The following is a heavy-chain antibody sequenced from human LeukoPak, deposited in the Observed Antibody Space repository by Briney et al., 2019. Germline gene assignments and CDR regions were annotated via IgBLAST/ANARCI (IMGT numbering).Heavy chain of an antibody. D-gene: IGHD4-11*01. CDR2: IWSDGSNT. CDR3: AKDAQRGFDYTNSLKN. CDR1: GFTFSHYG. J-gene: IGHJ4*02. Sequence: GGSLRLPCATSGFTFSHYGMHWVRQAPGKGLEWVAVIWSDGSNTYYADPVKGRFTISRDNFQSTVYLQMNNLRAEDTAVYYCAKDAQRGFDYTNSLKNWGQGTLVTVSS. V-gene: IGHV3-33*06.